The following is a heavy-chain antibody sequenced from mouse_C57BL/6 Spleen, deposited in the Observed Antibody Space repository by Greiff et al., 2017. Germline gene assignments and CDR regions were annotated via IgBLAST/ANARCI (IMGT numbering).Heavy chain of an antibody. CDR3: ARDGYDSYYFDY. CDR1: GYTFTSYG. J-gene: IGHJ2*01. CDR2: LDPRSGNT. V-gene: IGHV1-81*01. Sequence: VQLQQSGAELARPGASVKLSCKASGYTFTSYGISWVKQRTGQGLEWIGELDPRSGNTYYNEKFKCKATLTADKSSSTAYMELHSLTSEDSAVYFCARDGYDSYYFDYWGQGTTLTGSS. D-gene: IGHD2-4*01.